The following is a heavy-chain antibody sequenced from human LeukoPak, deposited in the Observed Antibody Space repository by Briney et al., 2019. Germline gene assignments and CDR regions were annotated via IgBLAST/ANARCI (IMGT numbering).Heavy chain of an antibody. CDR2: IIPIFGTA. CDR3: ASSGGYCSSTSCYSDY. J-gene: IGHJ4*02. D-gene: IGHD2-2*01. CDR1: GATFSSYA. V-gene: IGHV1-69*05. Sequence: GASVKVSCKASGATFSSYAISWVRQAPGQGLEWKGGIIPIFGTANYAQKFQGRVTITTDESTSTAYMELSSLRSEDTAVYYCASSGGYCSSTSCYSDYWGQGTLVTVSS.